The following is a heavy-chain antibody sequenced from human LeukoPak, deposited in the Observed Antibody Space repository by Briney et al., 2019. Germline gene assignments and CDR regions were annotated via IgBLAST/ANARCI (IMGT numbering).Heavy chain of an antibody. Sequence: SETLSLTCTVSGVSISIYYWSWIRQPPGKGLEWIGYIYNSGSTSYNPSLKSRATISADTSKNQFSLRLSSVTAADTAVYYCVRDRELNYWGQGTLVTVSS. V-gene: IGHV4-59*01. J-gene: IGHJ4*02. CDR2: IYNSGST. D-gene: IGHD1-7*01. CDR1: GVSISIYY. CDR3: VRDRELNY.